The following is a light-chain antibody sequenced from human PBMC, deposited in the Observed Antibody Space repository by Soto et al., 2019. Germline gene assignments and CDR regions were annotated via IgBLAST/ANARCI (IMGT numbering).Light chain of an antibody. CDR3: QQYHDTGT. V-gene: IGKV3-20*01. CDR1: QSISSSF. CDR2: GAS. Sequence: EIVLTQSPGTLSLSPGKGATLSCRASQSISSSFLAWYQQKPGQAPRLLISGASSRATGIPDRFSGSGSGTDFTLTINRLEPEDFAVYYCQQYHDTGTFGQGTKVEIK. J-gene: IGKJ1*01.